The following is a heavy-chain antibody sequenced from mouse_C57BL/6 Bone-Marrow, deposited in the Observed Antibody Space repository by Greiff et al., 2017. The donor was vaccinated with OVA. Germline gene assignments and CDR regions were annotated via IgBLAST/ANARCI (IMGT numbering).Heavy chain of an antibody. CDR3: ARLLYDGYYVGYFDY. CDR2: ISGCGGNT. D-gene: IGHD2-3*01. J-gene: IGHJ2*01. CDR1: GFTFSSYT. V-gene: IGHV5-9*01. Sequence: EVKLMESGGGLVKPGGSLKLSCAASGFTFSSYTMSWVRQTPEKKLEWVATISGCGGNTYYPESVKGRFTISRDNANNTLYLQLSSLRSEDTALYYCARLLYDGYYVGYFDYWGQGTTLTVSS.